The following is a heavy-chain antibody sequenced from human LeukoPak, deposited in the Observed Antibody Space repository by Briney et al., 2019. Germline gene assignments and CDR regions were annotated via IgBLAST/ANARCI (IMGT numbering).Heavy chain of an antibody. D-gene: IGHD1-26*01. CDR1: GYSISSGYY. Sequence: SETLSLTCAVSGYSISSGYYWGWIRQPPGKGLEWIGSIYHSGSTYHNPSLKSRVTISVDTSKNQFSLKLSSVTAADTAVYYCARHVRGGSYYAFDIWGQGTMVTVSS. V-gene: IGHV4-38-2*01. CDR3: ARHVRGGSYYAFDI. CDR2: IYHSGST. J-gene: IGHJ3*02.